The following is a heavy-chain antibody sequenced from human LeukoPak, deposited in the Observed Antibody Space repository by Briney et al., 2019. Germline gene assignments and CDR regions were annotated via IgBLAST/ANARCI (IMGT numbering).Heavy chain of an antibody. Sequence: ASVKVSCKASGGTFSSYAISWVRQATGQGLEWMGGIIPIFGTANYAQKFQGRVTITADESTSTAYVELSSLRSEDTAVYYCARAGGVAYCGGDCYSGFDYWGQGTLVTVSS. CDR2: IIPIFGTA. CDR1: GGTFSSYA. CDR3: ARAGGVAYCGGDCYSGFDY. V-gene: IGHV1-69*13. D-gene: IGHD2-21*02. J-gene: IGHJ4*02.